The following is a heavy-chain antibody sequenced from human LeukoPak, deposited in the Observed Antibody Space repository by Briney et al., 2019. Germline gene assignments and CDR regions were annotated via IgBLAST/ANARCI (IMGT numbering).Heavy chain of an antibody. Sequence: GASVKVSCKTSGYIFTNYAMHWVRQAPGQGLELMGWINVGNGHTKYSQDFRGRVTITRDTSTTSVYMEVSSLRTADMAVYFCARDYYDSSAARWFDPGSGGTLVTVTS. J-gene: IGHJ5*02. D-gene: IGHD3-22*01. CDR2: INVGNGHT. CDR1: GYIFTNYA. CDR3: ARDYYDSSAARWFDP. V-gene: IGHV1-3*03.